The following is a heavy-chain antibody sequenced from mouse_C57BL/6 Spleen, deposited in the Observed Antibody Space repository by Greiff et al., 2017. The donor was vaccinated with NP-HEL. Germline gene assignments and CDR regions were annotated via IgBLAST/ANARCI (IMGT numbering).Heavy chain of an antibody. CDR1: GYTFTSYW. V-gene: IGHV1-52*01. J-gene: IGHJ4*01. CDR2: IDPSDSET. CDR3: ARGRYDGYYYAMDY. Sequence: QVQLQQPGAELVRPGSSVKLSCKASGYTFTSYWMHWVKQRPIQGLEWIGNIDPSDSETHYNQKFKDKATLTVDKSSSTAYMQLSSLTSEDSAVYYRARGRYDGYYYAMDYWGQGTSVTVSS. D-gene: IGHD2-3*01.